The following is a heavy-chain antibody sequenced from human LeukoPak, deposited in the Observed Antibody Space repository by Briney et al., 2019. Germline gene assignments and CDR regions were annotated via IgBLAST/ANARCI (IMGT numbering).Heavy chain of an antibody. V-gene: IGHV3-30-3*01. J-gene: IGHJ4*02. D-gene: IGHD2-8*01. Sequence: GGSLRLSCAASGFTFSSYAMHWVRQAPGKGLEWLAVISYDGSNKYYADSVKGRFTISRDNSKNTLYLQMNSLRAEDTAVYYCARELYEGYYFDYWGQGTLVTVSS. CDR2: ISYDGSNK. CDR3: ARELYEGYYFDY. CDR1: GFTFSSYA.